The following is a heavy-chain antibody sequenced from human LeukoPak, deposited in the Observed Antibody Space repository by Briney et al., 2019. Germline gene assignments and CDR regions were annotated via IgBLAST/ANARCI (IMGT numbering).Heavy chain of an antibody. CDR3: APTAEAYTSWWKV. CDR1: GYKFTDDY. J-gene: IGHJ4*02. CDR2: IDPYSGFT. D-gene: IGHD3-16*01. Sequence: GASVKVSCKASGYKFTDDYMHWVRQAPGQGLGFMGGIDPYSGFTNYAQKFKGRVTMTRDTSNSTAYLELRMLTSEDTATYYYAPTAEAYTSWWKVWGEGTLVTVSS. V-gene: IGHV1/OR15-1*04.